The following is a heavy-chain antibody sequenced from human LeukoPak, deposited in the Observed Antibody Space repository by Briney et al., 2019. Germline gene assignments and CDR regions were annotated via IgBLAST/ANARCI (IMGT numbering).Heavy chain of an antibody. CDR2: IYYDGST. CDR3: ATVGGRDGYKWDYFAS. J-gene: IGHJ4*02. CDR1: GGSIISGSSY. D-gene: IGHD1-1*01. Sequence: SETLSLTCTVSGGSIISGSSYWGWIRQPPGKGLEWIATIYYDGSTFDNPSRKSRITITVNAAKNQCSLKLSQSTAAGTALYYCATVGGRDGYKWDYFASWGQGTLVTVSS. V-gene: IGHV4-39*07.